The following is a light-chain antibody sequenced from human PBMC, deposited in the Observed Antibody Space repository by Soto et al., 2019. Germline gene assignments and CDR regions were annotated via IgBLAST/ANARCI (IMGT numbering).Light chain of an antibody. V-gene: IGKV1-9*01. J-gene: IGKJ3*01. CDR3: QQHNSYPPT. CDR2: AAS. CDR1: QGIRSY. Sequence: IQLTQSPSSLSASVGDRVTITCRASQGIRSYFAWYQQKPGKAPKLLIYAASTLQSVVPSMFSGSGSGTDFNLSISSLQPEDLATYYYQQHNSYPPTFGPVTKVDIK.